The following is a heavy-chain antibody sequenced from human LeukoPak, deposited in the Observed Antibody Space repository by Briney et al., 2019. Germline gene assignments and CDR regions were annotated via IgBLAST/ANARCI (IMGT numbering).Heavy chain of an antibody. J-gene: IGHJ4*02. CDR1: GFTFSHYA. Sequence: GGSLRLSCAASGFTFSHYAMHWVRQAPGKGLEWVAVISYDGRNKYYADSVKGRFTISRDNSKNTLYLQMNNLRAEDTAAYYCAREVNGWYYSDYWGQGTLVTVSS. V-gene: IGHV3-30*04. CDR2: ISYDGRNK. D-gene: IGHD6-19*01. CDR3: AREVNGWYYSDY.